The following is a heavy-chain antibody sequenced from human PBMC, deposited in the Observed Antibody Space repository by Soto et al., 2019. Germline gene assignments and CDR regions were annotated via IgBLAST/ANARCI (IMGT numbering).Heavy chain of an antibody. CDR2: IYWNGDQ. J-gene: IGHJ5*02. CDR1: GLSLTTTGVG. Sequence: QITLQESGPAVVDPTETLTLTCTFSGLSLTTTGVGVGWIRQPPGKALEWLAVIYWNGDQRYNPSLRGRLTLTKDTSKNQVLLTMTNMESMDTATYFCAQRRHLVTVFGVVEVWFDPWGQGTLVTVSS. CDR3: AQRRHLVTVFGVVEVWFDP. D-gene: IGHD3-3*01. V-gene: IGHV2-5*01.